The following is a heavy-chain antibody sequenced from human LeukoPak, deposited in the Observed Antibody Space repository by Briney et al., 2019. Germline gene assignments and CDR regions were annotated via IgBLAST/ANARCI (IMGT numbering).Heavy chain of an antibody. CDR3: ARRGESGGLYYFGY. Sequence: GGSLRLSCAASGFTFSSYGMHWVRQAPGKGLEWVAVISSDGTKKSYADSVKGRFTISRDYSKNTLYLQMNGLRPEDTAVYYCARRGESGGLYYFGYWDQGTLVTVSS. CDR1: GFTFSSYG. CDR2: ISSDGTKK. V-gene: IGHV3-30*03. J-gene: IGHJ4*02. D-gene: IGHD2-15*01.